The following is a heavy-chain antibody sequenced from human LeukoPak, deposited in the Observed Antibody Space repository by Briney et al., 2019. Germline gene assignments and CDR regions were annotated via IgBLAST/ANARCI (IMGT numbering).Heavy chain of an antibody. J-gene: IGHJ5*02. D-gene: IGHD3-22*01. V-gene: IGHV4-39*01. CDR3: ARQGDYYDSSGYGGNWFDP. Sequence: PSETLSLTCTVSGCSISSSSYYWGWIRQPPGKGLEWIGSIYYSGSTYYNPSLKSRVTISVDTSKNQFSLKLSSVTAADTAVYYCARQGDYYDSSGYGGNWFDPWGQGTLVTVSS. CDR1: GCSISSSSYY. CDR2: IYYSGST.